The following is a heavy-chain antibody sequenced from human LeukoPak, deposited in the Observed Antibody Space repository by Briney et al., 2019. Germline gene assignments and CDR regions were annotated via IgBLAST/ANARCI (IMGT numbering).Heavy chain of an antibody. CDR1: GYTFSNYG. CDR2: IRGDNGNT. Sequence: ASVKVSCKASGYTFSNYGISWVRQAPGQGLEWVGWIRGDNGNTNYAQKLQGRVTMTTDTSTSTAYMELRSLGSDETAVYYCARERGTLAVAGDAVDIWGQGTMVTVSS. D-gene: IGHD6-19*01. V-gene: IGHV1-18*01. CDR3: ARERGTLAVAGDAVDI. J-gene: IGHJ3*02.